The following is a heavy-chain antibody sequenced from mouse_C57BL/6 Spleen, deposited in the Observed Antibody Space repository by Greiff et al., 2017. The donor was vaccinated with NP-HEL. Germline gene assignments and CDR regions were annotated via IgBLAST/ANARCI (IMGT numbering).Heavy chain of an antibody. CDR3: TTTVVAGGY. V-gene: IGHV1-15*01. J-gene: IGHJ2*01. CDR1: GYTFTDYE. Sequence: QVQLQQSGAELVRPGASVTLSCKASGYTFTDYEMHWVKQTPVHGLEWIGAIDPETGGTAYNQKFKGKAILTADKSSRTAYMELRSLTSEDSAVYYCTTTVVAGGYWGQGTTLTVSS. CDR2: IDPETGGT. D-gene: IGHD1-1*01.